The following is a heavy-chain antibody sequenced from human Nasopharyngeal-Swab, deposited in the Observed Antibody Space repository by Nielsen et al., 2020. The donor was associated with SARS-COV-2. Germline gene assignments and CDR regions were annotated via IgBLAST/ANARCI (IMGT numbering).Heavy chain of an antibody. CDR2: ISGSGGST. V-gene: IGHV3-23*01. CDR3: EKSSHYGSEYYYYYYMDV. J-gene: IGHJ6*03. CDR1: GFTFSSYA. D-gene: IGHD3-10*01. Sequence: GESLKIYCAASGFTFSSYAMSWVRQARGKGLEWVSAISGSGGSTYYADSVKGRFTISRDNSKTTLYLQMNSLRAEDTAVYYCEKSSHYGSEYYYYYYMDVWGKGTTVTVSS.